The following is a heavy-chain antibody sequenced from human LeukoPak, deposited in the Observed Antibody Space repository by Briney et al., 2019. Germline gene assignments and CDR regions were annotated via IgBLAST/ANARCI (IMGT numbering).Heavy chain of an antibody. J-gene: IGHJ4*02. V-gene: IGHV3-23*01. CDR3: VKGPQTGPRGPLDY. CDR2: ISGSGSNT. Sequence: QPGGSLRLSCAASGFTLSSYAMSWVRQAPGKGLEWVSSISGSGSNTYQADSVKGRFTISRDNSKNSLYLQMNSLGAEDTAVYYCVKGPQTGPRGPLDYWGQGTLVTVSS. CDR1: GFTLSSYA. D-gene: IGHD1-1*01.